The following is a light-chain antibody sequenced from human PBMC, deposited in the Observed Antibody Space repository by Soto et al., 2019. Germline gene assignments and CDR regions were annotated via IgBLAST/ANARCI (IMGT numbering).Light chain of an antibody. CDR2: DAS. Sequence: EIVMTQSPATLSVSPWERSTLSCRSSQSVSSNLAWYQQKPGQAPRLLIYDASNRATGIPARFSGSGSGTDFTLTISSLEPEDFAVYYCQQYNNWPAITFGQGTRLEI. V-gene: IGKV3D-15*01. J-gene: IGKJ5*01. CDR1: QSVSSN. CDR3: QQYNNWPAIT.